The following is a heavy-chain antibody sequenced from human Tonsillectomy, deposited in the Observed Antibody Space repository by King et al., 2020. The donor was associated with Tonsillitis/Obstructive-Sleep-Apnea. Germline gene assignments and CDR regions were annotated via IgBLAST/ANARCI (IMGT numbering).Heavy chain of an antibody. CDR2: ISYVGSNK. CDR3: AKDRGTMVRGVSIKPFDY. CDR1: GFTFSSYG. V-gene: IGHV3-30*18. D-gene: IGHD3-10*01. Sequence: VQLVESGGGVVQPGRSLRLSCAASGFTFSSYGMHWVRQAPGKGLEWVAVISYVGSNKYYADSVKGRFTISRDNSKNTLYLQMNSLRAEDTAVYYCAKDRGTMVRGVSIKPFDYWGQGTLVTVSS. J-gene: IGHJ4*02.